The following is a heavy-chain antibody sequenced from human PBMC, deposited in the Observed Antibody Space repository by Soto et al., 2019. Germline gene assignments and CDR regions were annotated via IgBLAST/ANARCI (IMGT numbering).Heavy chain of an antibody. D-gene: IGHD1-26*01. CDR3: ARVHRFSGSQALES. V-gene: IGHV1-69*04. Sequence: QVQLVQSGAELKKPGSSVNVSCQASGDTFTTYTISWVRQAPGQGPEWMGRIIPNLGITNYARKFQGRFAIIADTSSTIVYMELRSLKYDDTAVYRCARVHRFSGSQALESWGQGTLVTVSS. CDR1: GDTFTTYT. CDR2: IIPNLGIT. J-gene: IGHJ5*02.